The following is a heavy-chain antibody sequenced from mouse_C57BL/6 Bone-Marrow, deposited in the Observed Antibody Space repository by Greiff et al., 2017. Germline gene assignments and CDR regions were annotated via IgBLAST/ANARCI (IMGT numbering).Heavy chain of an antibody. CDR3: ARRRYMVTTGFDY. CDR1: GYTFTSYW. J-gene: IGHJ2*01. V-gene: IGHV1-64*01. Sequence: QVQLKQPGAELVKPGASVKLSCKASGYTFTSYWMHWVKQRPGQGLEWIGMIHPNSGSTNYNEKFKSKATLTVDKSSSTAYMQLSSLTSEDSAVYYCARRRYMVTTGFDYWGQGTTLTVSS. D-gene: IGHD2-2*01. CDR2: IHPNSGST.